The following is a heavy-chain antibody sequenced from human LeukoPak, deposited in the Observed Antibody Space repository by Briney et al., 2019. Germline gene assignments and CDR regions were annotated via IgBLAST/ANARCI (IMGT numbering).Heavy chain of an antibody. CDR3: ARVGAAAGPYYFDY. Sequence: ASVTVSCTASGYTFTSYAMHWVRQAPGQRLEWMGWINAGNGNTKYSQKFQGRVTITRDTSASTAYMELSSLRSEDTTVYYCARVGAAAGPYYFDYWGQGTLVTVYS. J-gene: IGHJ4*02. D-gene: IGHD6-13*01. CDR1: GYTFTSYA. V-gene: IGHV1-3*01. CDR2: INAGNGNT.